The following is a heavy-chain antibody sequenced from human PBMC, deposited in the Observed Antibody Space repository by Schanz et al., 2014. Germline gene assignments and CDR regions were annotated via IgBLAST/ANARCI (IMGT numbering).Heavy chain of an antibody. CDR2: ITRQGTT. Sequence: VQLVESGGGVVRPGRSLRLSCATSGFTFSRFGMHWVRQAPGRGLEWVSGITRQGTTYYADFVKGRFSISRDLSSNTLYLQMNSLRADDSAIYYCAKDHPSSGWPAFDVWGQGTQVTVSS. J-gene: IGHJ4*02. CDR1: GFTFSRFG. D-gene: IGHD6-19*01. CDR3: AKDHPSSGWPAFDV. V-gene: IGHV3-NL1*01.